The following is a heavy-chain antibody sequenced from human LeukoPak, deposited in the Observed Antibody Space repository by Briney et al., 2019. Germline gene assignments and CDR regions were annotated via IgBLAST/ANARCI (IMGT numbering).Heavy chain of an antibody. V-gene: IGHV4-34*01. J-gene: IGHJ5*02. CDR2: INHSGST. D-gene: IGHD3-10*01. CDR1: GGSFSGYY. Sequence: SETLSLTCAVYGGSFSGYYWSWIRQPPGQGLEWIGEINHSGSTNYNPSLKSRVTISVDTSKKQVSLKVSSVTAADTAMYYCARVVDGVYGSWIDPWGQGTLVTVPS. CDR3: ARVVDGVYGSWIDP.